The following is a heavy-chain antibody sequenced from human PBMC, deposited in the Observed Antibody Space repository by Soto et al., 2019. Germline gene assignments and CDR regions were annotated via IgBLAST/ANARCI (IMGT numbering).Heavy chain of an antibody. CDR1: GDSISISSHY. J-gene: IGHJ6*03. D-gene: IGHD3-3*02. Sequence: QLQLQESGPGLVKPSETLSLTCTVSGDSISISSHYWGWIRQPPGKGLEWIANIYYSGSTYYNPSLKSRVTISLDTSKNQVSLKLGSVTAADTAVYYCARMNIVGVLYYYMDARGQGTTVTVSS. CDR3: ARMNIVGVLYYYMDA. CDR2: IYYSGST. V-gene: IGHV4-39*01.